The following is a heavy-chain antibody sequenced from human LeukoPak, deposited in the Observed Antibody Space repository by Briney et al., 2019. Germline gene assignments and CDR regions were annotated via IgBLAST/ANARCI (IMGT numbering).Heavy chain of an antibody. CDR3: ARDYADYVGYFFFDY. CDR2: ISGGGETT. J-gene: IGHJ4*02. V-gene: IGHV3-23*01. Sequence: GGSLRLSCAASGFTFNNYAMNWVRQAPGKGLDWVSSISGGGETTYYADSAKGRFTISRDNSQNTLYLQMNSLRAEDTAVYYCARDYADYVGYFFFDYWGQGTLVTVSS. D-gene: IGHD4-17*01. CDR1: GFTFNNYA.